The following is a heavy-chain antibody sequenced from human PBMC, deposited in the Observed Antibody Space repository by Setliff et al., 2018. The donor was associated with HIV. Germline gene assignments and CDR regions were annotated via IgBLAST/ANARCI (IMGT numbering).Heavy chain of an antibody. CDR1: GGSFTNYF. Sequence: PSETLSLTCAVYGGSFTNYFWSWIRQSPGKGLEWIGEINHSGRTKYNPSLKSRVTISVDTSKNQFSLKLSSVTAADTAVYYCARRRSSGWYHYFDYWGQGTLVTVS. V-gene: IGHV4-34*01. J-gene: IGHJ4*02. D-gene: IGHD6-19*01. CDR3: ARRRSSGWYHYFDY. CDR2: INHSGRT.